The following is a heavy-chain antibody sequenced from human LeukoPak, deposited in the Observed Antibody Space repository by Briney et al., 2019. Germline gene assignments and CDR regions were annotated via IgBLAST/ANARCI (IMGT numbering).Heavy chain of an antibody. Sequence: ASVKVSCTASGYTFTGYYMRWVRQAPGQGLEWMGWINPNSGGTNYAQKFQGRVTMTRDTSISTAYMELSRLRSDDTAVYYCARVYDSSGYSIDYWGQGTLVTVSS. D-gene: IGHD3-22*01. CDR2: INPNSGGT. CDR1: GYTFTGYY. J-gene: IGHJ4*02. V-gene: IGHV1-2*02. CDR3: ARVYDSSGYSIDY.